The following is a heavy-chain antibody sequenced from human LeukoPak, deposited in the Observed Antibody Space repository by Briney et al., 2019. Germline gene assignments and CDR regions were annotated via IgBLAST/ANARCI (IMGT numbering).Heavy chain of an antibody. CDR1: GYSFSTYD. CDR2: ISAYNGNT. V-gene: IGHV1-18*01. CDR3: AKGSKWERLDY. D-gene: IGHD1-26*01. Sequence: VASVKVSCKASGYSFSTYDITWVRQAPGQGLEWVGWISAYNGNTNHAQKVQGRVTMTTDTSTSTAYMELRSLRSDDTAVYYCAKGSKWERLDYWGQGTLVTVSS. J-gene: IGHJ4*02.